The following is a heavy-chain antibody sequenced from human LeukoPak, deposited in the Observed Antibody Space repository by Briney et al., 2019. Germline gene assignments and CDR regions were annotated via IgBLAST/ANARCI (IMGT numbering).Heavy chain of an antibody. CDR1: GGSISSGSYY. CDR2: IYSSGST. Sequence: SETLSLTCTVSGGSISSGSYYWSWIRQPAGKGLEWIGRIYSSGSTNYNPSLKSRVTISLDTSKNQFSLKLSSVTAADTAVYYCARQYSDILTGPYYFDYWGQGTLVTVSS. V-gene: IGHV4-61*02. D-gene: IGHD3-9*01. J-gene: IGHJ4*02. CDR3: ARQYSDILTGPYYFDY.